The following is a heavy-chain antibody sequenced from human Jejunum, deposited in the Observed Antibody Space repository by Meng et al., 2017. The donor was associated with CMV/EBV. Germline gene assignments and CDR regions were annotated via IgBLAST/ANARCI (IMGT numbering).Heavy chain of an antibody. CDR3: ATLYSGYSKGVY. CDR2: INPNSGDT. D-gene: IGHD5-12*01. CDR1: GYTITCDS. V-gene: IGHV1-2*02. J-gene: IGHJ4*02. Sequence: ATGYTITCDSMHWVRQAPGQGLEWMGWINPNSGDTNYAQKFQGRVTMTRDTSISTAYMELNRLISDDTAIYYCATLYSGYSKGVYWGQGTLVTVSS.